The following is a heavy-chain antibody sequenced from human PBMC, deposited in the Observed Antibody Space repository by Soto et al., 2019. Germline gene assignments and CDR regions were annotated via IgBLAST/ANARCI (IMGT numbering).Heavy chain of an antibody. V-gene: IGHV4-31*03. Sequence: LSLTCTVSGGSISSGGYYWSWIRQHPGKGLEWIGYIYYSGSTYYNPSLKSRVTISVDTSKNQFSLKLSSVTAADTAVYYCARDASSLGFDYWGQGTLVTVSS. D-gene: IGHD6-13*01. CDR2: IYYSGST. CDR3: ARDASSLGFDY. CDR1: GGSISSGGYY. J-gene: IGHJ4*02.